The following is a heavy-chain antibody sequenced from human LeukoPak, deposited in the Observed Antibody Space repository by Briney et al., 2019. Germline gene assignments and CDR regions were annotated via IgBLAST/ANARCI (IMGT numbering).Heavy chain of an antibody. Sequence: PSETLSLTCTVSDYSISSGYGYYWGWIRQPPGKGLEWIGNIYHSGITYYNHFNSSLKSRVTISIDTSKNQFSLRLTSVTAVDTAVYFCATLVSTRYYFDYWGQGTLVTVSS. CDR3: ATLVSTRYYFDY. V-gene: IGHV4-38-2*02. J-gene: IGHJ4*02. CDR1: DYSISSGYGYY. CDR2: IYHSGIT. D-gene: IGHD5/OR15-5a*01.